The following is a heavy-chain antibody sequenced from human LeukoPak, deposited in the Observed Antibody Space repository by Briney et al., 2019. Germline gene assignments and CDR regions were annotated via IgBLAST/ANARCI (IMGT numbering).Heavy chain of an antibody. Sequence: PGKSLRLSCAASGFTFSSYGMHWVRQAPGKGLEWVAVIWYDGSNKYYADSVKGRFTISRDNSKNTLYLQMNSLSADDTAVYYCARDSAVDSSSSTHAGLDYWGQGTLVSVSS. CDR1: GFTFSSYG. V-gene: IGHV3-33*01. CDR2: IWYDGSNK. J-gene: IGHJ4*02. D-gene: IGHD6-6*01. CDR3: ARDSAVDSSSSTHAGLDY.